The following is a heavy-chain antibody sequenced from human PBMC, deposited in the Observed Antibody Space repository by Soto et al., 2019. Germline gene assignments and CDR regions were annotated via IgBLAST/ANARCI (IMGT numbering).Heavy chain of an antibody. D-gene: IGHD3-10*01. Sequence: PGGSLRLSCAASGFTFTNYAMTWVRQAPGKGLEWVSAIGVSSDTTYYADSVRGRFTISRDNSKNTLYLQMNSLRAEDTAVYYCAKDQFSHGSGSFFDYWGQGTPVTVSS. V-gene: IGHV3-23*01. CDR1: GFTFTNYA. CDR2: IGVSSDTT. CDR3: AKDQFSHGSGSFFDY. J-gene: IGHJ4*02.